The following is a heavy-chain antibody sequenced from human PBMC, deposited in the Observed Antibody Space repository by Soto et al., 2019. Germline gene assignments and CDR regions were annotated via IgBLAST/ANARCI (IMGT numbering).Heavy chain of an antibody. CDR2: IIPILGIA. J-gene: IGHJ3*02. D-gene: IGHD3-16*01. Sequence: ASVKVSCKASGGTFSSYTISWVRQAPGQGLEWMGRIIPILGIANYAQKFQGRVTITADKSTSTAYMELSSLRSEDTAVYYCARDLGGGDAFDIWGQGTMVTVSS. CDR1: GGTFSSYT. V-gene: IGHV1-69*04. CDR3: ARDLGGGDAFDI.